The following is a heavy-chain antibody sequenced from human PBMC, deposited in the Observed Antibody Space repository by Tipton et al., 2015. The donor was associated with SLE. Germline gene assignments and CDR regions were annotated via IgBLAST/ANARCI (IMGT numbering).Heavy chain of an antibody. D-gene: IGHD2-15*01. CDR1: GFIFSSYA. Sequence: SLRLSCAASGFIFSSYAMSWVRQAPGKGLEWVSIIYSGDSSTDYADSVKGRFTISRDNSKNTLYLQMNSLRAEDTAIYFCARDMAETYYYYYMDVWGKGITVTVSS. J-gene: IGHJ6*03. CDR2: IYSGDSST. CDR3: ARDMAETYYYYYMDV. V-gene: IGHV3-23*03.